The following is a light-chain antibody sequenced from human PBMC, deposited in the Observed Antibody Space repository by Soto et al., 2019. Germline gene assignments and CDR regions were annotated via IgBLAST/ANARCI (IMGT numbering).Light chain of an antibody. Sequence: EIVLTQSPGTLSLSPGERATLSCRASQSVSSTYLGWYQQKPGQAPRLLIYGASSRATGIPDRFSGSGSGTDFTLTISRLKPEDFAVYYCQQYDSSRLTFGGGNKVEIK. J-gene: IGKJ4*01. CDR2: GAS. CDR1: QSVSSTY. V-gene: IGKV3-20*01. CDR3: QQYDSSRLT.